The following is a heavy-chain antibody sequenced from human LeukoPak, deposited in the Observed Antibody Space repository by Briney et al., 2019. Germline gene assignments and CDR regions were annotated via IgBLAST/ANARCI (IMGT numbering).Heavy chain of an antibody. J-gene: IGHJ6*03. V-gene: IGHV1-46*01. Sequence: ASVKVSCKASGYTFTSYYMHWVRQAPGQGLEWMGIINPSGGSTSYAQKFQGRVTMTRDTSTSTVYMELSSLRSEDTAVYYCARGRLAARIYYYYYYMDVWGKGTTVTISS. D-gene: IGHD6-25*01. CDR2: INPSGGST. CDR3: ARGRLAARIYYYYYYMDV. CDR1: GYTFTSYY.